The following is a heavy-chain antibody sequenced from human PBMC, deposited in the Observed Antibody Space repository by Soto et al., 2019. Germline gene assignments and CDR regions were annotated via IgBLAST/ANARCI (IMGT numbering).Heavy chain of an antibody. J-gene: IGHJ3*01. CDR1: GFIFSTFA. D-gene: IGHD4-17*01. V-gene: IGHV3-23*01. Sequence: EVQLLESGGGLVQPGGSLRLSCTGSGFIFSTFAMSWVRQAPGKGLEWLSGISASGGNTYYPDSVKGRFTISRDISENTPCLQMTSLGGEDTAVYHCAKEPTSTVEGAFDLWGRGTMVPVSS. CDR2: ISASGGNT. CDR3: AKEPTSTVEGAFDL.